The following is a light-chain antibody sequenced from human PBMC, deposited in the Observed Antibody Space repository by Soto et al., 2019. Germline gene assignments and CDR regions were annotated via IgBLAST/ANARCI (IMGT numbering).Light chain of an antibody. V-gene: IGKV4-1*01. J-gene: IGKJ1*01. CDR2: WAS. CDR3: QQYYSRWT. CDR1: QSILYSSNNKNY. Sequence: DIVMTQSPDSLAVSLGERATINCKSSQSILYSSNNKNYLAWYQQKPGQPPKLLIYWASTRESGVPDRFSGSGSGTDFTLSISSLQAEDVAVYYCQQYYSRWTVGQGTKVEIK.